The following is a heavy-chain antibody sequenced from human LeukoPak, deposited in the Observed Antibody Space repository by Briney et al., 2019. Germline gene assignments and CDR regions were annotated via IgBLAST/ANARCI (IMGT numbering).Heavy chain of an antibody. Sequence: GASVKVSCKVSGYTLTELSMHWVRQAPGKGLEWMGGFDPEDGETIYAQKFQGRVTMTEDTSTDTAYMELSSLRSEDTAVYYCATVGVSRYSTPFDYWGQGTLVTVSS. CDR3: ATVGVSRYSTPFDY. CDR1: GYTLTELS. V-gene: IGHV1-24*01. CDR2: FDPEDGET. D-gene: IGHD5-12*01. J-gene: IGHJ4*02.